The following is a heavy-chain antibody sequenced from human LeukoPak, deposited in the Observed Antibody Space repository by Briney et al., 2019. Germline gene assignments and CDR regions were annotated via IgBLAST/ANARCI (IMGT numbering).Heavy chain of an antibody. J-gene: IGHJ4*02. Sequence: GGSLRLSCAASGFTFSDYYMSWIRQAPGKGLEWVSSISSSSSYIYYADSVKGRFTISRDNAKNSLYLQMNSLRAEDTAVYYCARDHGRDAVDVRVDYWGQGTLVTVSS. D-gene: IGHD6-19*01. CDR3: ARDHGRDAVDVRVDY. V-gene: IGHV3-11*06. CDR1: GFTFSDYY. CDR2: ISSSSSYI.